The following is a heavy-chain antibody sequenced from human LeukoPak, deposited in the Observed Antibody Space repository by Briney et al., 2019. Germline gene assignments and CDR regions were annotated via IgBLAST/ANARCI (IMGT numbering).Heavy chain of an antibody. V-gene: IGHV3-7*01. Sequence: PGGSLRLSCAASGFTFSDYWMTWVRQAPGKGLEWVANIKPDGSEKYYVDSVKGRFTISRDNSKNTLYLQMNSLRAEDTAVYYCAKPLTRYCSGGSCYSGDYWGQGTLVTVSS. CDR1: GFTFSDYW. J-gene: IGHJ4*02. CDR3: AKPLTRYCSGGSCYSGDY. D-gene: IGHD2-15*01. CDR2: IKPDGSEK.